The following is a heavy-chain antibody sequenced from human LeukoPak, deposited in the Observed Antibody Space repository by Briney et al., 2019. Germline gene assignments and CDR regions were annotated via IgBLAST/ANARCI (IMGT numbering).Heavy chain of an antibody. V-gene: IGHV3-74*01. CDR2: INSDGSNT. D-gene: IGHD5-18*01. CDR3: AKVIGGYPDY. Sequence: GGSLRLSCAVSGFTFSSYWMHWVRHAPGKGLVWVSRINSDGSNTSYADSVKGRFTISRDNAKNTLYLQMNSLRAEDTAVYYCAKVIGGYPDYWGQGTLVTVSS. CDR1: GFTFSSYW. J-gene: IGHJ4*02.